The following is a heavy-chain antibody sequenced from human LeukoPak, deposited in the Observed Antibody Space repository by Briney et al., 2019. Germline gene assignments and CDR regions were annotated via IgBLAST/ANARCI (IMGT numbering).Heavy chain of an antibody. Sequence: GGSLRLSCAASGFSVSNNYMSWVRQPPGKGLEWVSVIYSGDSTYYADSVKGRFTISRDNSKNTLYLQVNSLRAEDTAVYYCASNLGARNAFDIWGQGTMVTVSS. CDR3: ASNLGARNAFDI. J-gene: IGHJ3*02. V-gene: IGHV3-53*01. CDR2: IYSGDST. D-gene: IGHD1-1*01. CDR1: GFSVSNNY.